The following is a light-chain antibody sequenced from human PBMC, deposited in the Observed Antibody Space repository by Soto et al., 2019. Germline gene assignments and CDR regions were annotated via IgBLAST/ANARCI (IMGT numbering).Light chain of an antibody. CDR1: QSVSSNY. V-gene: IGKV3-11*01. CDR3: QQRSKWRT. CDR2: DAS. Sequence: DIVLTQSPCTLSLSPGERATLSCRASQSVSSNYLAWYQQKPGQAPRLLIYDASKRATGIPARFSGSGFGTDYTLTISSLEPEDFAVYYCQQRSKWRTFGQGTKVDI. J-gene: IGKJ1*01.